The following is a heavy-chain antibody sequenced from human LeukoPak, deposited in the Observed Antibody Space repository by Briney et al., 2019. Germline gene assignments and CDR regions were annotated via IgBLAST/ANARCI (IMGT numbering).Heavy chain of an antibody. J-gene: IGHJ4*02. V-gene: IGHV3-30*14. CDR2: TSYDGSNK. Sequence: TGRSLRLSCAVSGFTFSSYTMVWVRQAPGKGLEWVAVTSYDGSNKYYADSVKGRFTISRDNSNNTLYLQMNSLRAEDTAVYYCEVLDMVRGHELDYWGQGTLVTVSS. CDR3: EVLDMVRGHELDY. D-gene: IGHD3-10*01. CDR1: GFTFSSYT.